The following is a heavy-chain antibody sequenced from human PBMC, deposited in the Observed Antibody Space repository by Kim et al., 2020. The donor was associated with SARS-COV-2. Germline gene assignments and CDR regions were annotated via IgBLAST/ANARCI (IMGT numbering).Heavy chain of an antibody. J-gene: IGHJ4*02. Sequence: GGSLRLSCAASGFTFSSYAMHWVRQAPGKGLEWVAVISYDGSNKYYADSVKGRFTISRDNSKNTLYLQMNSLRTEDTAVYYCARDGRQSGRWLQFWYGTIDYWGQGTLVTVSS. CDR2: ISYDGSNK. CDR3: ARDGRQSGRWLQFWYGTIDY. D-gene: IGHD5-12*01. V-gene: IGHV3-30-3*01. CDR1: GFTFSSYA.